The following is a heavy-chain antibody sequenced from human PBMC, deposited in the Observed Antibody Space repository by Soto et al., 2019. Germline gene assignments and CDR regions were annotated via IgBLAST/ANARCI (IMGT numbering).Heavy chain of an antibody. CDR3: AKWTYLDF. D-gene: IGHD5-12*01. CDR1: GFSFASFA. V-gene: IGHV3-23*01. Sequence: DVQLSESGGDLVRPGGSLKLSCTTSGFSFASFALTWVRQAPGQGLEWVATIVGSAAKTHYADSVKGRFFISRDTSRNTVYLQMNNLRGDDTAIYYCAKWTYLDFWGQGTRVTVSS. J-gene: IGHJ4*02. CDR2: IVGSAAKT.